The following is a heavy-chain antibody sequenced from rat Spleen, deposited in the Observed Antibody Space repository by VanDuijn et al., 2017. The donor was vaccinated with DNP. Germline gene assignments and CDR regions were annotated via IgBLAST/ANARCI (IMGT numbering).Heavy chain of an antibody. J-gene: IGHJ2*01. D-gene: IGHD1-5*01. CDR3: AREGQLLYYVDY. CDR1: GYSITSYY. Sequence: EVQLQESGPGLVKLSQSLSLTCSVTGYSITSYYWGWIRKFPGNKVEWIGHISYSGSTSYNPSLKSRISISRDPSKNQFFLQLNSVTTEDTATYYCAREGQLLYYVDYWGQGVMVTVSS. V-gene: IGHV3-1*01. CDR2: ISYSGST.